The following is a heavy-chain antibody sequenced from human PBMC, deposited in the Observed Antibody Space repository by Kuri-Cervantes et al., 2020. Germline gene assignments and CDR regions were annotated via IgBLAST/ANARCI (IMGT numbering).Heavy chain of an antibody. CDR3: ARVGDYPYYYGMDV. D-gene: IGHD4-17*01. Sequence: GESLKISCAASGFTVSSNYMSWVRQAPGKGLEWVSVIYSGGSTYYADSVKGRFTISRDNSKNTLYLQMNSLRAEDTAVYYCARVGDYPYYYGMDVWGQGPTVTVSS. V-gene: IGHV3-53*01. CDR1: GFTVSSNY. J-gene: IGHJ6*02. CDR2: IYSGGST.